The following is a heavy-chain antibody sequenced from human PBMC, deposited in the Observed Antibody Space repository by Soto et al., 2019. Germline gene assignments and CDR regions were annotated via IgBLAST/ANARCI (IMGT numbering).Heavy chain of an antibody. J-gene: IGHJ6*03. V-gene: IGHV1-18*01. CDR1: GYSFTNYG. CDR2: ISAYNGDT. CDR3: ARDRGVAPPVAGNTHYYYYMDV. Sequence: QDQLVQSGGEVKKPGASVKVSCKASGYSFTNYGITWVRQAPGQGIAWMGWISAYNGDTNYAQKLQGRVTMTTDASTSTAYLELRSLRSDVTAVYYCARDRGVAPPVAGNTHYYYYMDVWGKGTTVTVSS. D-gene: IGHD6-19*01.